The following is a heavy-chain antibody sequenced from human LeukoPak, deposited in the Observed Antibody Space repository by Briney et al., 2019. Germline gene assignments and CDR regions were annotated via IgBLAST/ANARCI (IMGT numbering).Heavy chain of an antibody. CDR2: INTNTGNP. Sequence: ASVKVSCKASGYTFTSYAMNWVRQAPGQGLGWMGWINTNTGNPTYAQGFTGRFVFSLDTSVSTAYLQISSLKAEDTAVYYCARSNAVAYYDFWSGSPYYFDYWGQGTLVTVSS. D-gene: IGHD3-3*01. CDR3: ARSNAVAYYDFWSGSPYYFDY. J-gene: IGHJ4*02. V-gene: IGHV7-4-1*02. CDR1: GYTFTSYA.